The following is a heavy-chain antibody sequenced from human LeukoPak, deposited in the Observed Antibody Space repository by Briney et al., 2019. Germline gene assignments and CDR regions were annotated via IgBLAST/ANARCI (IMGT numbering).Heavy chain of an antibody. V-gene: IGHV3-9*01. J-gene: IGHJ6*02. CDR1: GFALDDYV. D-gene: IGHD2-2*01. Sequence: GGSLRLSCTASGFALDDYVMHWVRQTPGGGLEWVSGISRDSANIGYADSVEGRFTISRDNDKNSLYLQMNSLTTEDTALYYCARDFCTGCNYYFYGMDVWGRGTTVTVSS. CDR2: ISRDSANI. CDR3: ARDFCTGCNYYFYGMDV.